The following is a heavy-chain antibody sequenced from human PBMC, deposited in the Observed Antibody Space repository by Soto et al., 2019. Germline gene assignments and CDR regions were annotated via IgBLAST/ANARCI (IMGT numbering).Heavy chain of an antibody. J-gene: IGHJ4*02. D-gene: IGHD3-10*01. CDR1: GYIFSSYS. CDR2: INAGNGNT. V-gene: IGHV1-3*01. Sequence: QVQLVQSGAEVKKPGASVKVSCKASGYIFSSYSLHWVRQAPGQRLEWMGWINAGNGNTKYSQKFQGRVTFTRDTSATTAYMELSSLRSEDTAVYYCASPSYGSGRYYWGQGTLVTVSS. CDR3: ASPSYGSGRYY.